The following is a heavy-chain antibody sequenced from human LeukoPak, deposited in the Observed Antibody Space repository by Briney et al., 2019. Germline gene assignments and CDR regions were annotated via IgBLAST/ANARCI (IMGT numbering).Heavy chain of an antibody. CDR1: GGSISSSNW. D-gene: IGHD2-15*01. CDR3: PIRSSGGCYYFDY. J-gene: IGHJ4*02. Sequence: SETLSLTCAVSGGSISSSNWWSWVRQPPGKGLEWIGEIYHSGSTNYNPSLKSRVTISVDKSKNQFSLKLSSVTAADTAVYYCPIRSSGGCYYFDYWGQRTLVTASS. V-gene: IGHV4-4*02. CDR2: IYHSGST.